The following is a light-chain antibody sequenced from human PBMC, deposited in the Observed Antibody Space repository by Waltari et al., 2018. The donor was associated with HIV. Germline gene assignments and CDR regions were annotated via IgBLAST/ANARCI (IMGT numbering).Light chain of an antibody. J-gene: IGKJ5*01. Sequence: EIVLTQSPATLSLSPGERANLSCRASKSVSSYLAWYQLKPGQAPRLLIFDSSSRATGIPSRFSGSVSGTAFTLTISSLEPEDFALYYCQQRSNWPKITFGQGTRLDIK. CDR1: KSVSSY. V-gene: IGKV3-11*01. CDR2: DSS. CDR3: QQRSNWPKIT.